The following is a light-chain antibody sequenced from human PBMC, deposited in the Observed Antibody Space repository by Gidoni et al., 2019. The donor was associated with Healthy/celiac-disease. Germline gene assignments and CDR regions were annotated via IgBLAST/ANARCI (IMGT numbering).Light chain of an antibody. CDR2: AAS. CDR1: QSISSY. Sequence: DIQMTQSPSSLSASVGDRVTITCRASQSISSYLNWYQQKPGKAPKLLIYAASSLQSGVPSRFSGSGSGTDSTLTISRLQPEDFATYYCQQSYSTPFTFGPGTKVDIK. J-gene: IGKJ3*01. CDR3: QQSYSTPFT. V-gene: IGKV1-39*01.